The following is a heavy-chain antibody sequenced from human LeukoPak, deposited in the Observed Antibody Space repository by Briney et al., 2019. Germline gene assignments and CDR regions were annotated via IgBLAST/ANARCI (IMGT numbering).Heavy chain of an antibody. CDR3: ARGGPITIFGEEDMDV. CDR2: MNPNSGNT. Sequence: GASVKVSCKASGYTFTSYDINWVRQATGQGLEWMGWMNPNSGNTGYAQKFQGRVTITRNTSISTAYMELSSLRSEDTAVYYCARGGPITIFGEEDMDVWGKGTTVTVSS. J-gene: IGHJ6*03. V-gene: IGHV1-8*03. CDR1: GYTFTSYD. D-gene: IGHD3-3*01.